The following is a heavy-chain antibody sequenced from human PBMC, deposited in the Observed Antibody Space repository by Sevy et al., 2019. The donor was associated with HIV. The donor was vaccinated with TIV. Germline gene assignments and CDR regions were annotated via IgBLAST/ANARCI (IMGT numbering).Heavy chain of an antibody. CDR3: AKDIAGYDSDYYYYYGMDV. J-gene: IGHJ6*02. CDR2: ISWNSGRI. CDR1: GFTFDDYA. Sequence: GGSLRLSCAASGFTFDDYAMHWVRQAPGKGLEWVSGISWNSGRIGYADSVKGRFTISRDNAKNSLYLQMNSLRAEDTALYYCAKDIAGYDSDYYYYYGMDVWGQGTTVTVSS. D-gene: IGHD5-12*01. V-gene: IGHV3-9*01.